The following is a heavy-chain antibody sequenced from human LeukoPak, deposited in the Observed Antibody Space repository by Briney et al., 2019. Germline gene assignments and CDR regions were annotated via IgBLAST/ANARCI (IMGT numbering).Heavy chain of an antibody. Sequence: ASVKVSCKASGYTFTSYYMHWVRQAPGRGLEWMGIINPSGGSTSYAQKFQGRVTMTRDTSTSTVYMELSSLRSEDTAVYYCAKGSGSPNGDYYYYMDVCGKATTVTVSS. V-gene: IGHV1-46*01. CDR3: AKGSGSPNGDYYYYMDV. D-gene: IGHD2-8*01. CDR1: GYTFTSYY. J-gene: IGHJ6*03. CDR2: INPSGGST.